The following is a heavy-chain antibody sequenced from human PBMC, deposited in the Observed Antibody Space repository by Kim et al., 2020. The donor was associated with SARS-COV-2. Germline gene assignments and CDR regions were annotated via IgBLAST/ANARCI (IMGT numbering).Heavy chain of an antibody. V-gene: IGHV1-69*13. J-gene: IGHJ6*02. D-gene: IGHD3-10*01. CDR3: ARGTLGGWFGELSLTPPLLQVGNYYYYGMDV. CDR1: GGTFSSYA. Sequence: SVKVSCKASGGTFSSYAISWVRQAPGQGLEWMGGIIPIFGTANYAQKFQGRVTITADESTSTAYMELSSLRSEDTAVYYCARGTLGGWFGELSLTPPLLQVGNYYYYGMDVWGQGTTVTVSS. CDR2: IIPIFGTA.